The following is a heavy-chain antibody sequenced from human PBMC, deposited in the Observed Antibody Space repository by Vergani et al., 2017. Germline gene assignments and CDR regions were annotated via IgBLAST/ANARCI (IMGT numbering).Heavy chain of an antibody. D-gene: IGHD6-13*01. J-gene: IGHJ4*02. V-gene: IGHV1-69*02. CDR1: GGTFSSYT. Sequence: QVQLVQSGAEVKKPGSSVKVSCKASGGTFSSYTISWVRQAPGQGLEWMGRIIPILGIANYAQKFQGRVTITADKSTSTAYMELSSLRSEDTAGYYCAKSPAGRGQHQVWGQGTRVSGSS. CDR2: IIPILGIA. CDR3: AKSPAGRGQHQV.